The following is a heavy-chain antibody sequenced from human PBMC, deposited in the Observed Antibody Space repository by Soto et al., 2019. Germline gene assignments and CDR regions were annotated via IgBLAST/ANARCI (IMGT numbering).Heavy chain of an antibody. J-gene: IGHJ4*02. D-gene: IGHD3-10*01. CDR1: RFNFGNYA. Sequence: PLRLCSAVSRFNFGNYAISCIRQDPGKVLEWVSAISGSGGSTYYADSVKGRFTISRGNSKNTLYLQMNSLRAEDTAVYYCAKVSITMVRTPNHYYFDYWGQGTLVTVSS. CDR3: AKVSITMVRTPNHYYFDY. V-gene: IGHV3-23*01. CDR2: ISGSGGST.